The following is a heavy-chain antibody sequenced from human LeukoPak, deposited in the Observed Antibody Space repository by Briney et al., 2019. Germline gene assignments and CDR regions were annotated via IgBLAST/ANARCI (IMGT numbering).Heavy chain of an antibody. CDR2: IYPDDSDS. CDR3: ALGGESTTRCYRWFDY. CDR1: GYRFTNYW. Sequence: GESLKISCKGSGYRFTNYWIGWVRQMPGKGLEWMWLIYPDDSDSGYSPSFQGQGTISADNSISTAYLQWSSLKASDTATYYCALGGESTTRCYRWFDYWGQGTLVTVSS. J-gene: IGHJ4*02. V-gene: IGHV5-51*01. D-gene: IGHD2-2*02.